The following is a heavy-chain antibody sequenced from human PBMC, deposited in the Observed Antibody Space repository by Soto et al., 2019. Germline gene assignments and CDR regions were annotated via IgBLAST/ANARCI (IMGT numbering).Heavy chain of an antibody. CDR1: GYTFTTYD. CDR3: ARRKERSGPNYFDY. J-gene: IGHJ4*02. V-gene: IGHV1-8*01. CDR2: MNPYTGKA. Sequence: SGAEVKKPGASVKVSCKASGYTFTTYDINWVRQAPGQGLEWMGWMNPYTGKAGYAQKFQGRVTMTRDNSISTAYMELSGLRSEDTAVYYCARRKERSGPNYFDYWGQGTLVTVSS. D-gene: IGHD6-25*01.